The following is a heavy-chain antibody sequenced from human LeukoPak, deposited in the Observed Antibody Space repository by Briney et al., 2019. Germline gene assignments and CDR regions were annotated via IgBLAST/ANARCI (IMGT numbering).Heavy chain of an antibody. D-gene: IGHD3-10*01. Sequence: GGSLRLSCAASGFTFSSYWMNWVRQAPGKGLEWVSYISSSGNTIYYADSVKGRFTISRDNAKNSLYLQINSLRAEDTAVYYCAREGFFMVRGVIIRKGYFDYWGQGTLVTVSS. CDR2: ISSSGNTI. J-gene: IGHJ4*02. V-gene: IGHV3-48*04. CDR3: AREGFFMVRGVIIRKGYFDY. CDR1: GFTFSSYW.